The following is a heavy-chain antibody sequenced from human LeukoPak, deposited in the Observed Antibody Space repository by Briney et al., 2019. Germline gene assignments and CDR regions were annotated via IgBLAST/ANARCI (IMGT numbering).Heavy chain of an antibody. CDR1: GFTFSSYG. Sequence: GGSLRLSCAASGFTFSSYGMHWVRQAPGKGLEWVAVISYDGSNKYYADSVKGRFTISRDNSKNTLYLQMNSLRAEDTAVYYCAKVRELWLYYWGQGTLVTVSS. V-gene: IGHV3-30*18. D-gene: IGHD5-18*01. CDR3: AKVRELWLYY. J-gene: IGHJ4*02. CDR2: ISYDGSNK.